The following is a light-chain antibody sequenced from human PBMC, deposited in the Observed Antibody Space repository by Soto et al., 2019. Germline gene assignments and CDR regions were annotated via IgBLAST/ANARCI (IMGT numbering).Light chain of an antibody. CDR2: GDN. CDR3: QSFDDSLSALV. Sequence: QAVVTQPPSVSGAPGQRVTISCTGSSSNIGAGYAVHWYQQLPGTAPKLLIYGDNNRPSGVPDRFSGSKSGTSASLAITGLQAEDEAVYYCQSFDDSLSALVFGPGTKLTVL. CDR1: SSNIGAGYA. J-gene: IGLJ1*01. V-gene: IGLV1-40*01.